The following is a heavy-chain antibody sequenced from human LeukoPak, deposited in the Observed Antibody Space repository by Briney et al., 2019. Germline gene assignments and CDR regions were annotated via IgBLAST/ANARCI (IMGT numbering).Heavy chain of an antibody. CDR2: IRGDAGST. J-gene: IGHJ4*02. CDR1: GFTFDAFG. Sequence: PGGSLRLSCAASGFTFDAFGMTWVRQAPGKGLEWVSAIRGDAGSTGYADSVKGRFTISRDNAKNSLYLQMNSLRVEDTALYYCARFGQPTYYDSSGYYSYFDYWGQGTLVTVSS. V-gene: IGHV3-20*04. CDR3: ARFGQPTYYDSSGYYSYFDY. D-gene: IGHD3-22*01.